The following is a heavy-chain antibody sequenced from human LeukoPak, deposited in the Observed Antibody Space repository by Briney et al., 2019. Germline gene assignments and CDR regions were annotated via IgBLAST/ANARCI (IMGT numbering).Heavy chain of an antibody. CDR3: ARDQVVRGDDLDY. Sequence: ASVKVSCKASGYTXSAYYIHWVRQAPGQGLEWMGWIIPNSGDTNYAQKFQGRVTMTRDTSISTAYMELSSLRSDDTAVYYCARDQVVRGDDLDYWGQGTLVTVSS. V-gene: IGHV1-2*02. CDR2: IIPNSGDT. D-gene: IGHD3-10*01. J-gene: IGHJ4*02. CDR1: GYTXSAYY.